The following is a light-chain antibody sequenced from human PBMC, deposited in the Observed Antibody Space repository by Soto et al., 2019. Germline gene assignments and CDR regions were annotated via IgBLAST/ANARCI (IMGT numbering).Light chain of an antibody. Sequence: DLQMTQSPATLSAYVGDRVTITCRASQSISSWLAWYQQKPGKVPKLLIDDASSLESGVPSRFSGSGSGTEFTLTISSLQPDDFATYYCQQYNTYPWTFGQGTKVDIK. CDR1: QSISSW. CDR2: DAS. CDR3: QQYNTYPWT. V-gene: IGKV1-5*01. J-gene: IGKJ1*01.